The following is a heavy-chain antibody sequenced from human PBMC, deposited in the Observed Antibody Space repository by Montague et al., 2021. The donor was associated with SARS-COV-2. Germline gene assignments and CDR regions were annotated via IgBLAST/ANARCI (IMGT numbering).Heavy chain of an antibody. CDR1: GFPFSSYS. CDR2: ISSSSSYI. CDR3: ARDLTTVTSKYFDY. J-gene: IGHJ4*02. D-gene: IGHD4-17*01. Sequence: RRLSFAASGFPFSSYSMNWVRQAPGKGLEWVSSISSSSSYICYADSVKGRFTISRDNAKNSLYLQMNSLRAEDTAVYYCARDLTTVTSKYFDYWGQGTLVTVSS. V-gene: IGHV3-21*01.